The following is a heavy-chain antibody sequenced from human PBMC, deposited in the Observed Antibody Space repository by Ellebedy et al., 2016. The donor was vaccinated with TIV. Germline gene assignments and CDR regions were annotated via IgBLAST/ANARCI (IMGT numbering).Heavy chain of an antibody. CDR2: IWYDGSNK. J-gene: IGHJ4*02. CDR3: ARGRRYQAGGGFGSDY. Sequence: GESLKISXAASGFTFSSYGMHWVRQAPGKGLEWVAVIWYDGSNKYYADSVKGRFTISRDNSKNTLYLQMNSLRAEDTAVYYCARGRRYQAGGGFGSDYWGQGTLVTVSS. CDR1: GFTFSSYG. V-gene: IGHV3-33*01. D-gene: IGHD3-10*01.